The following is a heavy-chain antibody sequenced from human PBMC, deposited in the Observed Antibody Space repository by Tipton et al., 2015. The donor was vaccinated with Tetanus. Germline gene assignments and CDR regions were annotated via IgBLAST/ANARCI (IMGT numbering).Heavy chain of an antibody. D-gene: IGHD3-10*01. Sequence: TLSLTCTVSGGSVSSGSYYWSWIRQPPGKGLEWIGYIYYSGSANYSRSLRSRVTISVDTSKNRFSLKLSSVTAADTAVYYCARIGRGRSNYYGMDVWGRGTTVTVSS. J-gene: IGHJ6*02. CDR2: IYYSGSA. CDR3: ARIGRGRSNYYGMDV. CDR1: GGSVSSGSYY. V-gene: IGHV4-61*01.